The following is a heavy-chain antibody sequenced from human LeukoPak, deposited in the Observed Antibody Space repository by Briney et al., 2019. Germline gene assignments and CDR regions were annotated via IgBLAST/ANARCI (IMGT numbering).Heavy chain of an antibody. CDR1: GASISSYY. CDR3: ARHRYYYDSSGYYYQP. V-gene: IGHV4-59*01. CDR2: IYYSGST. D-gene: IGHD3-22*01. J-gene: IGHJ5*02. Sequence: PSETLSLTCTVSGASISSYYWSWIRQPPGKGLEGIGYIYYSGSTNYNPSLKSRVTLSVDTSKNQFSLRLSSVTAADTAVYYCARHRYYYDSSGYYYQPWGQGTLVTVSS.